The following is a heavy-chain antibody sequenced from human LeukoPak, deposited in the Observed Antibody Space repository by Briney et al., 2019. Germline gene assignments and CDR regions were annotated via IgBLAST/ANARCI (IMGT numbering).Heavy chain of an antibody. CDR2: IRSYSSYI. J-gene: IGHJ6*03. CDR3: ARFAEVYYYVDV. CDR1: GFTFSSYA. Sequence: GGSLRLSCAASGFTFSSYAVHWVRQAPGKGLEWVASIRSYSSYIHYADSVKGRFTISRDDAKKSLYLQMNSLRAEDTAVYFCARFAEVYYYVDVWGTGTTVIVSS. D-gene: IGHD2-21*01. V-gene: IGHV3-21*01.